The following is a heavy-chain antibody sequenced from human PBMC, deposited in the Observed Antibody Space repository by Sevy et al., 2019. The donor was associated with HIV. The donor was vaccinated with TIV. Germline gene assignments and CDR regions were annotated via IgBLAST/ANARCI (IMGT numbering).Heavy chain of an antibody. CDR3: AKGSTGSEGGVRWFDP. CDR2: IRYDGSNK. V-gene: IGHV3-30*02. D-gene: IGHD2-2*01. CDR1: GFTFSSYG. J-gene: IGHJ5*02. Sequence: GGSLRLSCAASGFTFSSYGMHWVRQAPGKGLEWVAFIRYDGSNKYYADSVKGRFTISRDNSKITLYLQMNSLRAEDTAGYDCAKGSTGSEGGVRWFDPWGQGTLVTVS.